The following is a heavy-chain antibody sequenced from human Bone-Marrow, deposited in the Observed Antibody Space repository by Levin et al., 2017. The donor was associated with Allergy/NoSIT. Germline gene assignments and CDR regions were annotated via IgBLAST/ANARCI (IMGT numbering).Heavy chain of an antibody. Sequence: GGSLRLSCAASGFTVSNNYMKWVRQAPGKELEWVSLIYSGGNTYYADSVKGRFTISRDNSKNTLYLQMNSLRAEDTAVYYCAARTPGIGHSWGQGTLVTVSS. CDR2: IYSGGNT. J-gene: IGHJ4*02. V-gene: IGHV3-53*01. CDR3: AARTPGIGHS. CDR1: GFTVSNNY. D-gene: IGHD6-13*01.